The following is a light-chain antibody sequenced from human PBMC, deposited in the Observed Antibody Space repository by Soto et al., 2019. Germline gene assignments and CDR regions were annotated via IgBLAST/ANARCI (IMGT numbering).Light chain of an antibody. V-gene: IGLV2-23*01. J-gene: IGLJ1*01. CDR3: CSYTGSAYV. Sequence: QSVLTQPASVVGSPGQSITISCTGTTSDVGIYNLVSWYQHHPGMAPKLIIDEGAKRPSGVSSRFSGSKSGNTASLTISGLQAEDEADYYCCSYTGSAYVFGAGTKLTVL. CDR1: TSDVGIYNL. CDR2: EGA.